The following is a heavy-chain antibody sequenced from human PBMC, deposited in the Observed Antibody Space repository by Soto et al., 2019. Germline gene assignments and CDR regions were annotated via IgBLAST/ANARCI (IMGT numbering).Heavy chain of an antibody. V-gene: IGHV1-18*01. CDR3: ARDYDYDYYYYGMDV. Sequence: VASVKVSCKASGYTFTSYGISWVRQAPGQGLEWMGWISAYNGNTNYAQKLQGRVTMTTDTSTSTAYMELRSLRSDDTAVYYCARDYDYDYYYYGMDVWGQGTTVTVSS. J-gene: IGHJ6*02. D-gene: IGHD5-12*01. CDR1: GYTFTSYG. CDR2: ISAYNGNT.